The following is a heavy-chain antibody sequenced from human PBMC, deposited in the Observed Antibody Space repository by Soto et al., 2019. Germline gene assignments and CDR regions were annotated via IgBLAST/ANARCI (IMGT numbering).Heavy chain of an antibody. CDR3: TRGPRSTSTGTGAF. J-gene: IGHJ4*02. D-gene: IGHD1-1*01. CDR2: INDDGIST. V-gene: IGHV3-74*01. CDR1: GFTFSMYW. Sequence: EVQLVESGGGLVQPGGSLRLSCAASGFTFSMYWMHWVRQVPGKWPEWVSRINDDGISTNYADSVKGRFTISRDNAKNPLYLHMNALRVEDAAVYYCTRGPRSTSTGTGAFWGQGTLVTVS.